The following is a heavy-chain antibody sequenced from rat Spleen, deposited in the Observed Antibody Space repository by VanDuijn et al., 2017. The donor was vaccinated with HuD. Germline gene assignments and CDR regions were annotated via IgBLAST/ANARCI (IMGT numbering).Heavy chain of an antibody. D-gene: IGHD1-7*01. V-gene: IGHV2-64*01. CDR2: MWNGGGT. J-gene: IGHJ1*01. Sequence: QVQLKETGPDLVQLTQTLSITCTVSGFSLTTYNVHWVRQPPGKGLEWMGAMWNGGGTDYNSAFKSRLRISGATAKSQVFLKMNSLQTDDTAKYFCARQTLWISDWYFDFWGPGTMVTVSS. CDR1: GFSLTTYN. CDR3: ARQTLWISDWYFDF.